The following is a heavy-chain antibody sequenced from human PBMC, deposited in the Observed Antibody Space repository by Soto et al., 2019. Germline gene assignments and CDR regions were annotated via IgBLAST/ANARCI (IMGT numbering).Heavy chain of an antibody. CDR1: GGSISSSSYY. Sequence: SETLSLTCTVSGGSISSSSYYWGWIRQPPGKGLEWIGSIYYSGSTYYNPSLKSRVTISVDTSKNQFSLKRSSVTAADTAVYFCARPGRQYSSGWYFDYWGQGTLVTVSS. V-gene: IGHV4-39*01. CDR3: ARPGRQYSSGWYFDY. CDR2: IYYSGST. J-gene: IGHJ4*02. D-gene: IGHD6-19*01.